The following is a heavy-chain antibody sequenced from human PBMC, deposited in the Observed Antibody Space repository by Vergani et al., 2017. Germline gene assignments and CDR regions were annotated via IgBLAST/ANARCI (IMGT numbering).Heavy chain of an antibody. CDR2: ISYDGNNK. Sequence: QVQLVESGGGVVQPGRSLRLSCAASGFTFSSYGMHWVRQAPGKGLEWVAVISYDGNNKYYADSVKGRFTISRDNSKNTLYLQMNSLRAEDTAVYYCAKSITGIFNWFDPWGQGTLVTVSS. D-gene: IGHD3-3*02. J-gene: IGHJ5*02. CDR3: AKSITGIFNWFDP. V-gene: IGHV3-30*18. CDR1: GFTFSSYG.